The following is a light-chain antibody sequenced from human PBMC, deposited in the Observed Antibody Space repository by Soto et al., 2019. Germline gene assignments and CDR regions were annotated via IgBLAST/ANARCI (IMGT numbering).Light chain of an antibody. J-gene: IGKJ1*01. Sequence: DIQMTQSPSSLSASVGDRVTITCRASQSISSYLNWYQQKPGKAPKLLIYAASSLQSGVPSRFSGSGSGTEFTLTISSLQPDDSATYYCQQYSTYSRTFGQGTKVDIK. CDR1: QSISSY. CDR2: AAS. CDR3: QQYSTYSRT. V-gene: IGKV1-39*01.